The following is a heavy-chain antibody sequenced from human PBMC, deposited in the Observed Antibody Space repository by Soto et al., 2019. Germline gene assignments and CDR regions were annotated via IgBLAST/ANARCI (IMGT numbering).Heavy chain of an antibody. J-gene: IGHJ6*02. D-gene: IGHD7-27*01. CDR1: GGSISSGGYY. V-gene: IGHV4-31*03. CDR2: IYYSGST. CDR3: ARDRGHWGSRYYGMDV. Sequence: PSETLSLTCTVSGGSISSGGYYWSWIRQHPGKGLEWIGYIYYSGSTYYNPSLKSRVTISVDTSKNQFSLKLSSVTAADTAVYYCARDRGHWGSRYYGMDVWGQGTTVTVSS.